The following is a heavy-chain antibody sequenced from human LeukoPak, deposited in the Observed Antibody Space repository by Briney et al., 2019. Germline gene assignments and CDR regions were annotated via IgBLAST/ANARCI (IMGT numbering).Heavy chain of an antibody. J-gene: IGHJ1*01. V-gene: IGHV3-23*01. CDR3: AKDMDDSSGFYSYYH. CDR1: GFTFSTYA. D-gene: IGHD3-22*01. CDR2: IRGNGHTT. Sequence: GGSLRLSCAASGFTFSTYAMSWARQAPGKGLEWVSTIRGNGHTTHYADSVKGRSTISRDNSKNTLYLQMNSLRAEDTAVYYCAKDMDDSSGFYSYYHWGQGTLVTVSS.